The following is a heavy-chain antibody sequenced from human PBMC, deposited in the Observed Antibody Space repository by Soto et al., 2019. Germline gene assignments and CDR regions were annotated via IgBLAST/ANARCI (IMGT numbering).Heavy chain of an antibody. J-gene: IGHJ4*02. V-gene: IGHV1-2*04. CDR3: ARGPDIVVVVAATEAGVYFDY. D-gene: IGHD2-15*01. CDR2: INPNSGGT. CDR1: GYTFTGYY. Sequence: QVQLVQSGAEVKKPGASVKVSCKASGYTFTGYYMHWVRQAPGQGLEWMGWINPNSGGTNYAQKFQGWVTMTRDTPISKAYMELSRLRSDDTAVYYCARGPDIVVVVAATEAGVYFDYWGQGTLVTVSS.